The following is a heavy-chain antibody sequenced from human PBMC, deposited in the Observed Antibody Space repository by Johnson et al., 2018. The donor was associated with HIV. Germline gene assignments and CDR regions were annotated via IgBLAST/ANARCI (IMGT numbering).Heavy chain of an antibody. V-gene: IGHV3-30-3*01. CDR2: LSYDGINK. CDR1: GFTFSTYA. J-gene: IGHJ3*02. D-gene: IGHD5-12*01. CDR3: ARVGVSGYDLAAFDI. Sequence: QVQLVESGGGVVQPGRSLRLSCAASGFTFSTYAIHWVRQAPGKGLEWLALLSYDGINKYYADSVKGRFSISRDNSRNTLYLQMSSLRPEHTAVYFCARVGVSGYDLAAFDIWGQGTMVTVSA.